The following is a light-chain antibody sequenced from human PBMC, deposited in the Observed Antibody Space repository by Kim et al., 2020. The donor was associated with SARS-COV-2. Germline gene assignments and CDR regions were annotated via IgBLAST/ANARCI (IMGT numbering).Light chain of an antibody. CDR1: QTISTW. V-gene: IGKV1-5*03. CDR3: QQYNDFVYT. J-gene: IGKJ2*01. CDR2: KAS. Sequence: SDAVGGRVAIPCRASQTISTWVAWYQQKPGKAPKLLIYKASIVESGVPSRFSGSGYGTEFTLTISGLTPDDFATYYCQQYNDFVYTFGQGTKLEI.